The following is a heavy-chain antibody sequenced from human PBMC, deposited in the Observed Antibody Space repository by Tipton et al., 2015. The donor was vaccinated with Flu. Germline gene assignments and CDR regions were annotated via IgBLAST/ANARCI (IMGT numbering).Heavy chain of an antibody. CDR1: GYTFTSYG. D-gene: IGHD4-11*01. J-gene: IGHJ6*02. Sequence: QLVQSGAEVKKPGASVKVSCKASGYTFTSYGISWVRQAPGQGLEWMGWISAYNGNTNYAQKLQGRVTMTTDTSTSTAYMELRSLRSDDTAVYYCARDRPTVTTRYYYYGMDVWGQGTTVTVSS. CDR2: ISAYNGNT. V-gene: IGHV1-18*01. CDR3: ARDRPTVTTRYYYYGMDV.